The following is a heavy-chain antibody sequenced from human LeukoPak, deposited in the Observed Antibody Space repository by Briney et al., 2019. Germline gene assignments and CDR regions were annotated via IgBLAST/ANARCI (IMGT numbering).Heavy chain of an antibody. V-gene: IGHV3-23*01. CDR1: GFTFSNSA. Sequence: GGSLRLSCTASGFTFSNSARTWVRQAPGQGLEFVSSISGRGDNTYYPDSLEGRFAISRDNSKNTLFLQMDSLRAEDTAVYYCVKDGRSVPLDYWGQGTLVTVSS. CDR2: ISGRGDNT. CDR3: VKDGRSVPLDY. J-gene: IGHJ4*01.